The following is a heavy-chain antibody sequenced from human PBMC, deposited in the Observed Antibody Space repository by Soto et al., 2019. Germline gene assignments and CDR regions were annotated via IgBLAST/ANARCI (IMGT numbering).Heavy chain of an antibody. Sequence: QITLKESGPTLVKPTQTLTLTCTFSGFSLTTDGVGVGWIRQPPGEALEWLAVIYWDDSKTYRPSLESRPTITKDTSKNQVALTMTNMDSLDTATYYCAHAYGGRSLYWGQGTLVTVSS. CDR3: AHAYGGRSLY. V-gene: IGHV2-5*02. D-gene: IGHD1-26*01. J-gene: IGHJ4*02. CDR1: GFSLTTDGVG. CDR2: IYWDDSK.